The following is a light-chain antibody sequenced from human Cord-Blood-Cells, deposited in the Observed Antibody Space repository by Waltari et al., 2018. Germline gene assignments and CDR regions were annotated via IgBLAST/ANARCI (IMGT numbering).Light chain of an antibody. J-gene: IGLJ3*02. CDR1: SSDVGGYNY. CDR3: SSYAGSNNWV. CDR2: GVS. Sequence: QSALTQPPSASGSPGQSVTISCTGTSSDVGGYNYVSLYQQRPGTPPKLMIYGVSKRPSGVPDRFSGSKSGNTASLTVSGLQAEDEADYYCSSYAGSNNWVFGGGTKLTVL. V-gene: IGLV2-8*01.